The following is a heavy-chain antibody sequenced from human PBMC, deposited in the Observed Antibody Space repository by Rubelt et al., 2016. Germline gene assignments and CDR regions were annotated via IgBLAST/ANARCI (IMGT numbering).Heavy chain of an antibody. J-gene: IGHJ6*02. Sequence: QVQLVQSGAEVKKPGASVKVSCKASGYTFTSYGISWVRQAPGQGLEWMGWISAYDGNTNYAQKLQGRGTMTTDTSTSTADMELRSLRSDDTAGYFCARPLPGYYYGMDVWGQGTTVTVSS. V-gene: IGHV1-18*01. CDR3: ARPLPGYYYGMDV. CDR2: ISAYDGNT. CDR1: GYTFTSYG.